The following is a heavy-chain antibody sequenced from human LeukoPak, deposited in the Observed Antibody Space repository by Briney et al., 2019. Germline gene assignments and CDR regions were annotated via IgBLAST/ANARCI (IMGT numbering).Heavy chain of an antibody. J-gene: IGHJ4*02. CDR2: INHSGST. Sequence: PSETLSLICTVSGGSFSGYYWRWLRQPPGKGLEWIGEINHSGSTNYNPSLKSRVTISVDTSKNQFSLKLSSVTAADTAVYYCVRVRIAVAGRNKPAVDYWGQGTLVTVSS. CDR3: VRVRIAVAGRNKPAVDY. D-gene: IGHD6-19*01. V-gene: IGHV4-34*01. CDR1: GGSFSGYY.